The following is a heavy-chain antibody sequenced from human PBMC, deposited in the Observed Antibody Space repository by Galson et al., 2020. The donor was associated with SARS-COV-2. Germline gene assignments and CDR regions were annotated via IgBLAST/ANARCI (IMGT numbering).Heavy chain of an antibody. CDR3: ARQGVNMIVLVTVPGWYFDL. D-gene: IGHD3-22*01. CDR1: GYSVSTTNY. CDR2: VYPSGTT. V-gene: IGHV4-38-2*02. Sequence: SETMSLTCTVSGYSVSTTNYWGWVRQPPGRGLEWIGSVYPSGTTYYNPSLKSRVTISVDTSKNQFSLRLDSVTAADTALYYCARQGVNMIVLVTVPGWYFDLWGRGTLVTVSS. J-gene: IGHJ2*01.